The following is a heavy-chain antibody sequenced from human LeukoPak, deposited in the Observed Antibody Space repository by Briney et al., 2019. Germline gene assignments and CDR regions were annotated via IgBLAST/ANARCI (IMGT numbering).Heavy chain of an antibody. V-gene: IGHV4-59*01. CDR3: ARDLGISGCPDY. Sequence: SETLSLTCTVSGGSISSYYWSWIRQPPGKGLEWIGYIYYSGSTNYNPSLKSRVTISVDTSKNQFSLKLSSVTAADTAVYYCARDLGISGCPDYWGQGTLVTVSS. D-gene: IGHD1-20*01. CDR1: GGSISSYY. CDR2: IYYSGST. J-gene: IGHJ4*02.